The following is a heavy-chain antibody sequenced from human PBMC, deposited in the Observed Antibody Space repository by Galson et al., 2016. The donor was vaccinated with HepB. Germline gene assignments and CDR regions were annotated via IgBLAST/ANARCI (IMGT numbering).Heavy chain of an antibody. CDR3: ARDLNWKLFDY. CDR1: GFTFSNYV. D-gene: IGHD1-1*01. CDR2: INPEGIGIYT. V-gene: IGHV3-74*01. Sequence: SLRLSCAAPGFTFSNYVMHWVRQAPGKGLVWVSRINPEGIGIYTLYADYVKGRFTIYRDNAKNTLYLDMTSLRADDTGVYYCARDLNWKLFDYWGQGNLVTVSP. J-gene: IGHJ4*02.